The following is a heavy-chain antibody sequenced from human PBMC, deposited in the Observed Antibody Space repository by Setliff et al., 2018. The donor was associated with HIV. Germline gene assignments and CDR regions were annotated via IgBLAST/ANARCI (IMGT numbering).Heavy chain of an antibody. J-gene: IGHJ4*02. CDR2: IYPGDSDT. V-gene: IGHV5-51*01. D-gene: IGHD6-25*01. Sequence: GESLKISCHLSGYSFVDFWIGWVRQMPGKGLEWVGFIYPGDSDTRYSPSFRGQVTISADKSTTTAYLDWASLKASDTAMYYCVRYIGAAAGYIDHWGQGTLVTVPQ. CDR3: VRYIGAAAGYIDH. CDR1: GYSFVDFW.